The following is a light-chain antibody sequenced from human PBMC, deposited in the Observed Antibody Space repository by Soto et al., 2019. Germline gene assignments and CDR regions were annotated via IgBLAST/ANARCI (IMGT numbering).Light chain of an antibody. CDR1: QSVSSSY. J-gene: IGKJ1*01. V-gene: IGKV3D-20*02. Sequence: EIVMTQSPATLSVSPGERATLSCRASQSVSSSYLAWYQQKPGQAPRLLIYGASSRATGVPARFSGSGSGTDFTLTITTLEPEDFAVYFCQQRANWPPVTFGQGTKVDIK. CDR3: QQRANWPPVT. CDR2: GAS.